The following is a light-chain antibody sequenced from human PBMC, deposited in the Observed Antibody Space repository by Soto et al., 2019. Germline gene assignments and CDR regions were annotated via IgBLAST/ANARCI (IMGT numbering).Light chain of an antibody. Sequence: QSVLTQPPSASGTPGQRVTISCSGSSSNIGSNTVNWYQQLPGTAPKLLIYSNNQRPSRVPDRFSGSKSGTSASLAISGLQYEDEADYYCAAWDDSLNGVVFGGGTKVTVL. CDR2: SNN. CDR1: SSNIGSNT. V-gene: IGLV1-44*01. CDR3: AAWDDSLNGVV. J-gene: IGLJ2*01.